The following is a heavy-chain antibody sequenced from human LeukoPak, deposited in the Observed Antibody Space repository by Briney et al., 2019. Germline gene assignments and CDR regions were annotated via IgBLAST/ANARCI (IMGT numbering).Heavy chain of an antibody. D-gene: IGHD1-26*01. J-gene: IGHJ3*02. V-gene: IGHV1-2*02. CDR2: INPNSGGT. Sequence: GASVKVSCKASGYTFTGYYMHWVRQAPGQGLEWMGWINPNSGGTNYAQKFQGRVTMTRDTSISTAYMELSRLRSDDTAVYYCARDGVVGAHGAFDIWGQGTMVTVSS. CDR1: GYTFTGYY. CDR3: ARDGVVGAHGAFDI.